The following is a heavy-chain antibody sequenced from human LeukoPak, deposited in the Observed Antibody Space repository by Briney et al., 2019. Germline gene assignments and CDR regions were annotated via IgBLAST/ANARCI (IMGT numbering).Heavy chain of an antibody. CDR3: AKDTEYDWGHAFDI. V-gene: IGHV3-30*02. J-gene: IGHJ3*02. CDR2: IRYDGSNK. CDR1: GFTFSSYG. D-gene: IGHD3-16*01. Sequence: TGGSLRLSCAASGFTFSSYGMHWVRQAPGKGLEWVSFIRYDGSNKFYADSVKGRFTISRDNSKNTLYLQTNSLRTGDTAVYYCAKDTEYDWGHAFDIWGQGTMNSVSS.